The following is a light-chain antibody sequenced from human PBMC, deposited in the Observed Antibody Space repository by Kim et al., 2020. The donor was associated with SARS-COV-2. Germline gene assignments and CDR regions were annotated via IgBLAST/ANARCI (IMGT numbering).Light chain of an antibody. CDR3: QQYGSSPPWT. V-gene: IGKV3-20*01. Sequence: EIVLTQSPGTLSLSPGERATLSCRASQSVSSNYLAWFQQKPDQAPRLLIYGASSRATGIPDRFSGSGSGTDFTLSISRLEPEDFAVYYCQQYGSSPPWTLGQGTKVDIK. J-gene: IGKJ1*01. CDR1: QSVSSNY. CDR2: GAS.